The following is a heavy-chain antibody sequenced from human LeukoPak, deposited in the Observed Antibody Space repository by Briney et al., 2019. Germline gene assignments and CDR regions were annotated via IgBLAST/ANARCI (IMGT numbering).Heavy chain of an antibody. V-gene: IGHV3-30*18. CDR2: VSYDGSNK. J-gene: IGHJ3*02. CDR3: AKASMIVVAPNDAFDI. Sequence: GRSLRLSCAASGFTFSSYGMHWVRPAPGKGLEWVAVVSYDGSNKYSADSVKGRFTISRDNSKNTPYLQMNSLRAEDTAVYYCAKASMIVVAPNDAFDIWGQGTMVTVSS. D-gene: IGHD3-22*01. CDR1: GFTFSSYG.